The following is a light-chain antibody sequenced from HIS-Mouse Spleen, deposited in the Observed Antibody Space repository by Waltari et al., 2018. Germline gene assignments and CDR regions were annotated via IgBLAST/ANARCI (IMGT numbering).Light chain of an antibody. J-gene: IGKJ4*01. CDR1: QGISSE. CDR2: AAS. Sequence: AIWMTQSPSLLSASTGDRVTISRRMIQGISSELAWYQQKPGKAPELLIYAASTLQSGVPSRFSGSGSGTDFTLTISCLQSEDFATYYCQQYYSFPLTFGGGTKVEIK. CDR3: QQYYSFPLT. V-gene: IGKV1D-8*02.